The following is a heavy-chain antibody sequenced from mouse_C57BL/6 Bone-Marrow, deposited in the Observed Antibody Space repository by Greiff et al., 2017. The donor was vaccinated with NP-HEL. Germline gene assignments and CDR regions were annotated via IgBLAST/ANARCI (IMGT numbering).Heavy chain of an antibody. CDR3: ARSLSYYYGSSYVFAY. D-gene: IGHD1-1*01. J-gene: IGHJ3*01. CDR2: IDPNSGGT. Sequence: VQLQESGPELVKPGASVKISCKASGYTFTSYWMHWVKQRPGRGLEWIGRIDPNSGGTKYNEKFKSKATLTVDKPSSTAYMQLSSLTSEDSAVYYCARSLSYYYGSSYVFAYWGQGTLVTVSA. V-gene: IGHV1-72*01. CDR1: GYTFTSYW.